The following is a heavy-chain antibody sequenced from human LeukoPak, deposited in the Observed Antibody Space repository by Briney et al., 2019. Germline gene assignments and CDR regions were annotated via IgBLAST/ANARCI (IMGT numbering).Heavy chain of an antibody. J-gene: IGHJ4*02. CDR2: ISGSGGST. CDR3: ACSQGDYYDSSGSFDY. V-gene: IGHV3-23*01. Sequence: GGSLRLSCAASGFTFSSYAMSWVRQAPGKGLEWVSAISGSGGSTYYADSVKGRFTISRDNSKNTLYLQMNSLRAEDTAVYYCACSQGDYYDSSGSFDYWGQGTLVTVSS. CDR1: GFTFSSYA. D-gene: IGHD3-22*01.